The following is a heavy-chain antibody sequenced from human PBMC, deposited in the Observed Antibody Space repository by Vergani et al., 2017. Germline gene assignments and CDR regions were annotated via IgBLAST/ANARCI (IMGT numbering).Heavy chain of an antibody. CDR1: GDSFTNYV. D-gene: IGHD3-22*01. J-gene: IGHJ4*02. CDR2: IMPMFGTP. Sequence: QVQLVQSGAEVKKPGSSVKVSCKASGDSFTNYVMSWVRQTPGQGLEWMGGIMPMFGTPNYAQKFLGRVTITADESTSTAYLELNSLTLEDTAVYYCTRGWYYDSIAYWAYWGQGTLVTVSS. CDR3: TRGWYYDSIAYWAY. V-gene: IGHV1-69*12.